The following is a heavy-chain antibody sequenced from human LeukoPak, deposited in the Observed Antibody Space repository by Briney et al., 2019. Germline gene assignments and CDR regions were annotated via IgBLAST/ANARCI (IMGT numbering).Heavy chain of an antibody. V-gene: IGHV4-34*01. CDR1: GGSISSYY. J-gene: IGHJ3*02. D-gene: IGHD6-6*01. CDR2: INHSGST. CDR3: AREGKPEYSSSSYAFDI. Sequence: SETLSLTCTVSGGSISSYYWSWIRQPPGKGLEWIGEINHSGSTNYSPSLKSRVTISVDTSKNQFSLRLSSVTAADTAVYYCAREGKPEYSSSSYAFDIWGQGTMVTVSS.